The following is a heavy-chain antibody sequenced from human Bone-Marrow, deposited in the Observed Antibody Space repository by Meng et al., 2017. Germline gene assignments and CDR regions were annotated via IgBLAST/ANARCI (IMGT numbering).Heavy chain of an antibody. CDR2: IYYSGST. CDR3: AREASPEYYFDY. Sequence: QVQLKESGPGLVKPSQTLSLTCTVSGGSISSGGYYWSWIRQHPGKGLEWIGYIYYSGSTYYNPSLKSLVTISVDTSKNQFSLKLSSVTAADTAVYYCAREASPEYYFDYWGQGTLVTVSS. CDR1: GGSISSGGYY. V-gene: IGHV4-31*01. D-gene: IGHD1-14*01. J-gene: IGHJ4*02.